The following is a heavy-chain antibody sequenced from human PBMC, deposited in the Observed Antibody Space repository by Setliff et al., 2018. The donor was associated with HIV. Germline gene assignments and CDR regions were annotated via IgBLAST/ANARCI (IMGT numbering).Heavy chain of an antibody. CDR3: AKVIPGPVINSGRIKNLFDP. J-gene: IGHJ5*02. CDR2: INPACNPT. V-gene: IGHV1-46*01. CDR1: GYTFTSDY. Sequence: ASVKVSCKASGYTFTSDYMHWVRQAPGQGLEWMGIINPACNPTSYAQQFQSRLTMTTDTSTNTVYMELSSLRAEDTAVYYCAKVIPGPVINSGRIKNLFDPWGEGTLVTVPQ. D-gene: IGHD6-19*01.